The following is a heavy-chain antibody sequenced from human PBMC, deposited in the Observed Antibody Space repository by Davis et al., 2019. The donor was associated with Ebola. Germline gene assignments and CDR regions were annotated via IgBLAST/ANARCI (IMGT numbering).Heavy chain of an antibody. CDR2: IYHSGST. D-gene: IGHD6-6*01. CDR1: GYSISSGYY. J-gene: IGHJ5*02. Sequence: SETLSLTCTVSGYSISSGYYWGWIRQPPGKGLEWIGSIYHSGSTYYNPSLKSRVTISVDTSKNQFSLKLSSVTAADPAVYYCARDVVSSSSAFVDWFDPWGQGTLVTVSS. V-gene: IGHV4-38-2*02. CDR3: ARDVVSSSSAFVDWFDP.